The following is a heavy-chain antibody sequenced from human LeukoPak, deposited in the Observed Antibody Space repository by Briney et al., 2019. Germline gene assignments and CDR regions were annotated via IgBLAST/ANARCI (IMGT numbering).Heavy chain of an antibody. CDR2: IIPIFGTA. D-gene: IGHD4-17*01. CDR3: ARGYGDLNWFDP. Sequence: SVKVSCKAYGGTFSSYAISWVRQAPGQGLEWMGGIIPIFGTANYAQKFQGRVTITTDESTSTAYMELSSLRSEDTAAYYCARGYGDLNWFDPWGQGTLVTVSS. J-gene: IGHJ5*02. CDR1: GGTFSSYA. V-gene: IGHV1-69*05.